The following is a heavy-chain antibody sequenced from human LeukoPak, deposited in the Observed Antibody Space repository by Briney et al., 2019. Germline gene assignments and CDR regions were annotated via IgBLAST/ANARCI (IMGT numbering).Heavy chain of an antibody. Sequence: GGSLRLSCAASGFTFSSYAMGWVRQAPGKGLEWVSAISGSGSGGSTYYADSVKGRFTISRDNSKNTLYLRMNSLRAEDTAVYYCAKDYGANPRGRLDYWGQGTLVTVSS. CDR2: ISGSGSGGST. V-gene: IGHV3-23*01. CDR1: GFTFSSYA. CDR3: AKDYGANPRGRLDY. J-gene: IGHJ4*02. D-gene: IGHD4-23*01.